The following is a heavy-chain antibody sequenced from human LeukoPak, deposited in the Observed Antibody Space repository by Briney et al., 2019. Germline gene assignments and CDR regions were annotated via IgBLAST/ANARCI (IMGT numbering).Heavy chain of an antibody. CDR3: ARGLDIVVVPAASWFDP. J-gene: IGHJ5*02. D-gene: IGHD2-2*03. CDR1: GGSFSGYY. Sequence: SETLSLTCAVYGGSFSGYYWSWIRQPPGKGLEWIGEINHSGSTNYNPSLKSRVTISVDTSKNQFSLKLSSVTAADTAVYYYARGLDIVVVPAASWFDPWGQGTLVTVSS. CDR2: INHSGST. V-gene: IGHV4-34*01.